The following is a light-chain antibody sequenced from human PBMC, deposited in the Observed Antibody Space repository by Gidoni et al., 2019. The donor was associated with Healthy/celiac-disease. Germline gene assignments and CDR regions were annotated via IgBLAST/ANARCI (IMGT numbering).Light chain of an antibody. V-gene: IGKV1-39*01. Sequence: DLQMTQSPSSLSASVGDRVTITCRARQSISSYLNWYQQQPGKAPQLLIYAAYSLQSGLPSMFSGSGSATDFTPTSSSLPPEYVATYYCQQSYRSVTFGPGTKVDIK. CDR1: QSISSY. J-gene: IGKJ3*01. CDR3: QQSYRSVT. CDR2: AAY.